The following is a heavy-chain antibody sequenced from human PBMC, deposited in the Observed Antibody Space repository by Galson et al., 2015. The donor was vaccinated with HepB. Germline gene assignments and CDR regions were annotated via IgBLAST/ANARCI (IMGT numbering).Heavy chain of an antibody. J-gene: IGHJ4*02. D-gene: IGHD5-24*01. V-gene: IGHV5-10-1*01. CDR1: GYSFISHW. CDR2: IDPSDSYT. CDR3: ARHVQNGYNYLPGDY. Sequence: QSGAEVKKPGESLRISCKGSGYSFISHWISWVRQMPGKGLEWMGRIDPSDSYTNYSPSFQGHVTFSADKSITTAYLQWSSLKASDTAMYYCARHVQNGYNYLPGDYWGQGTLVTASS.